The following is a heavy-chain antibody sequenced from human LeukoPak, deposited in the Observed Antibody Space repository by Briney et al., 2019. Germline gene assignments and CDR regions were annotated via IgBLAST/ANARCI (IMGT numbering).Heavy chain of an antibody. V-gene: IGHV4-4*07. CDR1: GGSISTYY. J-gene: IGHJ4*02. D-gene: IGHD1-1*01. CDR3: AREIGGGYNSIGYFDY. Sequence: SSETLSLTCTVSGGSISTYYWSWIRQPAGKGLEWIGRIYSSGSTDYNPSLKSRVTMSVDTSKNQFSLKVSSVTAADTAVYYCAREIGGGYNSIGYFDYWGQGTLVTVTS. CDR2: IYSSGST.